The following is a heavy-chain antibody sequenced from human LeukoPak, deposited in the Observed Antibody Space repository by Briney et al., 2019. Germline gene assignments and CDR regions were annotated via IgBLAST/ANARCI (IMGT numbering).Heavy chain of an antibody. J-gene: IGHJ4*02. V-gene: IGHV4-34*01. CDR2: INHSGST. Sequence: SETLSLTRAVYGGSFSGYYWSWIRQPPGKGLEWIGEINHSGSTNYNPSLKSRVTISVDTSKNQFSLKLSSVTAADTAVYYCARQPLGSLDYWGQGTLVTVSS. CDR1: GGSFSGYY. CDR3: ARQPLGSLDY. D-gene: IGHD7-27*01.